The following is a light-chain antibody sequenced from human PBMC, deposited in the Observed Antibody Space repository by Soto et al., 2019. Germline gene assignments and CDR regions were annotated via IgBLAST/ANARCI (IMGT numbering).Light chain of an antibody. Sequence: EIVLTQSPATLSLSPGERATLSCRASQSVSSYLAWYQQKPGQAPRLLIYDASNRATGIPARFSGSGSGTDFTITIRSLEAEDVAVYYWQQRSTWLTFGEGTKVEIK. V-gene: IGKV3-11*01. J-gene: IGKJ4*01. CDR1: QSVSSY. CDR3: QQRSTWLT. CDR2: DAS.